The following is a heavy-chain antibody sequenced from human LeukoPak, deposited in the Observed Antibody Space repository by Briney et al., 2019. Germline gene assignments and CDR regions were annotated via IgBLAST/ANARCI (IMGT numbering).Heavy chain of an antibody. D-gene: IGHD1-1*01. Sequence: HPGGSLRLSCAASGFTFEDLSMHWVRQAPGKGLEWLSLITGDGGTTYYTDSVKGRFTVSRDNSRNSLYLQMNSLNTGDSAVYYCAKDKYIYSYGLDVWGQGTTVIVSS. CDR3: AKDKYIYSYGLDV. CDR2: ITGDGGTT. CDR1: GFTFEDLS. V-gene: IGHV3-43*02. J-gene: IGHJ6*02.